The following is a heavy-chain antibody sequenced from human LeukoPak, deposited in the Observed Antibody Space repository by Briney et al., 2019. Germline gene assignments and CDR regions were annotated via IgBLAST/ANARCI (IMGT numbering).Heavy chain of an antibody. Sequence: GGSLRLSCAASGFTFDDYGMSWVRQAPGKGLEWISGINWNGGDTGYADSVKGRFTISRDNAKNSLYLHMNSLRAEDTALYHCAREGYYGSGSYTSWFDPWGQRTLVTVSS. D-gene: IGHD3-10*01. J-gene: IGHJ5*02. CDR2: INWNGGDT. V-gene: IGHV3-20*01. CDR1: GFTFDDYG. CDR3: AREGYYGSGSYTSWFDP.